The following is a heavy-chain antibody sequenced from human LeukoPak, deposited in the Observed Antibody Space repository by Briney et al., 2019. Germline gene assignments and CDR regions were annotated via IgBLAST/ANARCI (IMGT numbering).Heavy chain of an antibody. CDR1: GYSFTSYW. V-gene: IGHV5-51*01. J-gene: IGHJ5*02. D-gene: IGHD6-13*01. CDR3: ARLVAAAGYNWFDP. CDR2: IYPGDSDT. Sequence: GESLRISCKGSGYSFTSYWIGWVRQMPGKGLEWMGIIYPGDSDTRYSPSFQGQVTISADKSISTAYLQWSSLKASDTATYYCARLVAAAGYNWFDPWGQGTLVTVSS.